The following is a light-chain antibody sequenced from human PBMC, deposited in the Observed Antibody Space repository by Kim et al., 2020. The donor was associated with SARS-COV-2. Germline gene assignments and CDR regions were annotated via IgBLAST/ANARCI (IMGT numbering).Light chain of an antibody. Sequence: VSPGQTASITCSGDKLGDKYACWYQQKPGQSPVLVIYQDSKRPSGIPERYSGSNSGNTATLTISGTQAMDEADYYCQAWDSSTGVVFGGGTQLTVL. CDR3: QAWDSSTGVV. CDR1: KLGDKY. J-gene: IGLJ2*01. V-gene: IGLV3-1*01. CDR2: QDS.